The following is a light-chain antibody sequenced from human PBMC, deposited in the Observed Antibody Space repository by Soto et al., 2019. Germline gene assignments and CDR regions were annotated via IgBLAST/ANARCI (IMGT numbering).Light chain of an antibody. Sequence: DIQLTQSHSTLSAFVGDRVALTCLASQSISSWLAWYQQKPGKAPKLLIYKAASLESGVPSRFSGSGSGTEFTLTISSLQPDDFATYYCQQYNYYSRTFGQGTKVDIK. CDR1: QSISSW. CDR3: QQYNYYSRT. V-gene: IGKV1-5*03. J-gene: IGKJ1*01. CDR2: KAA.